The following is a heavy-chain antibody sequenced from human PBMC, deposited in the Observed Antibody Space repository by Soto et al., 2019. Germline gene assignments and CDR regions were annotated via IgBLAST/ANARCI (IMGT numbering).Heavy chain of an antibody. CDR3: ARGDRGGFDL. V-gene: IGHV3-74*01. CDR2: VHSGGTTT. CDR1: GFTFDYYW. Sequence: EVQLVESGGGLVQPGESLRLSCAASGFTFDYYWMHWVCQAPGKGLVWVSRVHSGGTTTTYADSVKGRCTISRDNARNTVSLQLSSLRAEDTAIYYCARGDRGGFDLWGHGTMVTVSS. D-gene: IGHD3-10*01. J-gene: IGHJ3*01.